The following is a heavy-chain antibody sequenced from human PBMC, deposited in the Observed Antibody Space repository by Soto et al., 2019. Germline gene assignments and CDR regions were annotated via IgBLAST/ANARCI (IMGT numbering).Heavy chain of an antibody. CDR3: ARLRMVRGVTNCFDP. V-gene: IGHV3-21*01. CDR2: ISSSSSYI. J-gene: IGHJ5*02. CDR1: GFTFSSYS. D-gene: IGHD3-10*01. Sequence: PGGSLRLSCAASGFTFSSYSMNWVRQAPGKGLEWVSSISSSSSYIYYADSVEGRFTISRDNAKNSLYLQMNSLRAEDTAVYYCARLRMVRGVTNCFDPWGQGTLVTVSS.